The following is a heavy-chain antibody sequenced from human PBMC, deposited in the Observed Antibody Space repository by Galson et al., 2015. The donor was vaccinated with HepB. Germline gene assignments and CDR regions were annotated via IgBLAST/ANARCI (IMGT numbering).Heavy chain of an antibody. D-gene: IGHD2-2*01. Sequence: SLRLSCAASGFSFSRYAMHWVRQAPGKGLEWVAVISYDGNSKYYADSVQGRFAISRDDSKNTLSLQMDSLRVEDTAVYYCARGGSTSCYSQSDSWGQGALVTVSS. V-gene: IGHV3-30*09. CDR2: ISYDGNSK. J-gene: IGHJ4*02. CDR3: ARGGSTSCYSQSDS. CDR1: GFSFSRYA.